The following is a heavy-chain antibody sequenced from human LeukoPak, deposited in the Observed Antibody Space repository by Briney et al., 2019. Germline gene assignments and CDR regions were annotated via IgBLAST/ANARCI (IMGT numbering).Heavy chain of an antibody. V-gene: IGHV3-23*01. CDR2: ISGSGGTT. CDR1: GFTFSSYA. CDR3: AKKDGYFDL. J-gene: IGHJ2*01. Sequence: PGGSLRLSCAASGFTFSSYAMSWVRQAPGKGLEWVSVISGSGGTTYYADSVKGRFTISRDNSKSTLYLEMNSLRAEDTAVYYCAKKDGYFDLWGRGTLVTVSS.